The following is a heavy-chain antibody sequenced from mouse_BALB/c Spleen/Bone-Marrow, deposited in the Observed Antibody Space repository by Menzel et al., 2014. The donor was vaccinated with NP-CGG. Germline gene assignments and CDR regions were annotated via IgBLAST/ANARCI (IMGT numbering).Heavy chain of an antibody. V-gene: IGHV3-2*02. D-gene: IGHD1-1*01. CDR2: ISYSGST. Sequence: EVQRVESGPGLVKPSQSLSLTCTVTGYSITSDYAWNWIRQFPGNKLEWMGYISYSGSTSYNPSLKSRISITRDTSKNQFFLQLNSVTTEDTATYYCVRGAYYGTGYFDYWGQGTTLTVSS. J-gene: IGHJ2*01. CDR3: VRGAYYGTGYFDY. CDR1: GYSITSDYA.